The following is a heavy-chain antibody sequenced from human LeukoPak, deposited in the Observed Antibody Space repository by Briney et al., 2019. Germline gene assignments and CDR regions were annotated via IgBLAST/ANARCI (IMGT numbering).Heavy chain of an antibody. CDR1: GGSFSGYY. CDR3: ARGFPSSSRWFDP. D-gene: IGHD6-6*01. V-gene: IGHV4-34*01. CDR2: INHSGST. Sequence: SETLSLTCAVYGGSFSGYYWSWIRQPPGKGLEWIGEINHSGSTNYNPSLKSRVTISVDTSKNQFPLKLSSVTAADTAVYYCARGFPSSSRWFDPWGQGTLVTVSS. J-gene: IGHJ5*02.